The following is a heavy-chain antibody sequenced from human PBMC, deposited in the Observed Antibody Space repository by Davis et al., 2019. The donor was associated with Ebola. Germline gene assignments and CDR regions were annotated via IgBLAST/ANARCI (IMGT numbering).Heavy chain of an antibody. D-gene: IGHD3-3*01. J-gene: IGHJ6*02. CDR3: AKGFGVVIGYYYYDMDV. CDR2: IYYSGST. Sequence: SWVRQPPGKGLEWIGYIYYSGSTYYNPSLKSRVTISVDTSKNQFSLKLSSVTAADTAVYYCAKGFGVVIGYYYYDMDVWSQGTTVTVSS. V-gene: IGHV4-30-4*08.